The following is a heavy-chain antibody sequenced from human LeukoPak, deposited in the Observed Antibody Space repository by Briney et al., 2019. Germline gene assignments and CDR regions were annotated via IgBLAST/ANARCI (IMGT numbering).Heavy chain of an antibody. Sequence: SETLSLTCAVYGGSFSGYYWSWIRQPPGKGLEWIGEISHSGSTNYNPSLKSRVTISLDTSKNRFSLKLSSVTAADTAVYYCARERKAGYYYYMDVWGKGTTVTISS. CDR3: ARERKAGYYYYMDV. V-gene: IGHV4-34*01. CDR2: ISHSGST. J-gene: IGHJ6*03. CDR1: GGSFSGYY. D-gene: IGHD6-25*01.